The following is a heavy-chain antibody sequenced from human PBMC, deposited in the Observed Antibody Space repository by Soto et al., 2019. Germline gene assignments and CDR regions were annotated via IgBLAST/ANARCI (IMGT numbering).Heavy chain of an antibody. Sequence: XESLKISCKTSGYNCAGYWIGWVRQMPGKGLEWLGIIFPGDSDTKYSPSFQGQVIISADKSIRTAYLQWSSLKASDTAIYYCARQSGMDVWGQGTTVTVSS. CDR3: ARQSGMDV. D-gene: IGHD5-12*01. CDR1: GYNCAGYW. J-gene: IGHJ6*02. V-gene: IGHV5-51*01. CDR2: IFPGDSDT.